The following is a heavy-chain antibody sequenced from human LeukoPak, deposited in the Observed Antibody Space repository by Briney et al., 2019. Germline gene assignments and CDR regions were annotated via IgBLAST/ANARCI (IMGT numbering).Heavy chain of an antibody. CDR1: GYTFTSYG. D-gene: IGHD3-9*01. Sequence: ASVKVSCKASGYTFTSYGISWVRQAPGQGLEWMGWISAYNGNTNYAQKLQGRVTMTTDTSTSTAYMDLTRLRSGDTAVYYCAREGGRVYHVLTGYYQPYYFDYWGQGTLVTVSS. V-gene: IGHV1-18*01. J-gene: IGHJ4*02. CDR2: ISAYNGNT. CDR3: AREGGRVYHVLTGYYQPYYFDY.